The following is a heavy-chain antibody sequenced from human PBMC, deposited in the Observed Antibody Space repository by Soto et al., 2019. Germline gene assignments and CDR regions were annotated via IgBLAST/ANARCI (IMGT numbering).Heavy chain of an antibody. Sequence: LETQCVTWSVASGSIVCSGYHRGFTRQPPGKGLEWIGSIYYSGSTYYNPSLKNRVTMSVDTSKNQFSLKLSSLRSEDTAVYYCASGDYYGSGSLRGKDYYYYMDVWGKGTTVTVSS. CDR2: IYYSGST. CDR3: ASGDYYGSGSLRGKDYYYYMDV. J-gene: IGHJ6*03. CDR1: SGSIVCSGYH. V-gene: IGHV4-39*01. D-gene: IGHD3-10*01.